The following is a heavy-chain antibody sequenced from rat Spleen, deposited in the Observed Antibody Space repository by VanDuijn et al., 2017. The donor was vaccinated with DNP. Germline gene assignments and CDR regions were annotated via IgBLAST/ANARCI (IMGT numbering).Heavy chain of an antibody. V-gene: IGHV5S23*01. Sequence: EVQMVESGGGLVQPGRSLKLSCAASGFTFNNYYMAWVRQAPKKGLEWVASISNSGGSTYYRDSVKGRFTISRDNAISTLYLQMDSLRSEDTATYYCAKEFGGFYFDYWGQGVMVTVSS. D-gene: IGHD1-11*01. CDR1: GFTFNNYY. CDR2: ISNSGGST. CDR3: AKEFGGFYFDY. J-gene: IGHJ2*01.